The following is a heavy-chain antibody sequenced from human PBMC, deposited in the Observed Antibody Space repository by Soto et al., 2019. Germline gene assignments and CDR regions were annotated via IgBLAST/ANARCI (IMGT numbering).Heavy chain of an antibody. Sequence: PSQTLSLTCAISGDSVSSNSAAWNWIRQSPSRGLEWLGRTYYRSKWYNDYAVSVKSRITINPDTSKNQFSLQLNSVTPEDTAVYYCARGLWFGLRKDYYYYYMDVWGKGTTVTVSS. CDR2: TYYRSKWYN. V-gene: IGHV6-1*01. CDR1: GDSVSSNSAA. D-gene: IGHD3-10*01. CDR3: ARGLWFGLRKDYYYYYMDV. J-gene: IGHJ6*03.